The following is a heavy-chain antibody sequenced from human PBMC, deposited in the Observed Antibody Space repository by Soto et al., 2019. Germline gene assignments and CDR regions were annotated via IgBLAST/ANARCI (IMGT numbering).Heavy chain of an antibody. V-gene: IGHV1-8*01. CDR2: MNPNSGNT. J-gene: IGHJ6*02. Sequence: QVQLVQSGAEVKKPGASVKVSCKTSGYTFTSYDISWVRQATGQGLEWMGWMNPNSGNTGYAQKFQGRVTMTRNTSISTAYTDLSSLRSEDTAVYYCAREVVSRGMDVWGQGTTVTVSS. CDR1: GYTFTSYD. D-gene: IGHD3-22*01. CDR3: AREVVSRGMDV.